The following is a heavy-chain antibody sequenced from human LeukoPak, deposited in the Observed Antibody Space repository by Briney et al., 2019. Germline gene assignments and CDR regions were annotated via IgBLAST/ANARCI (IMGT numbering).Heavy chain of an antibody. J-gene: IGHJ4*02. CDR2: IKHDESEK. V-gene: IGHV3-7*03. Sequence: GGSLRLSCAASGFTLSSYWMAWVRQAPGKGLEWVANIKHDESEKYYAESVRGRFTIFRENAKNSLYLQMNSLRAEDTALYYCARDNGGSLDHWGQGTLLTVSS. D-gene: IGHD4-23*01. CDR1: GFTLSSYW. CDR3: ARDNGGSLDH.